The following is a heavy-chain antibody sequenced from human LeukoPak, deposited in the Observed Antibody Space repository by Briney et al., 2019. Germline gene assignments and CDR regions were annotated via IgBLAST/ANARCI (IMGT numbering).Heavy chain of an antibody. Sequence: PSETLSLTCTVSGGSIGSYHWTFIRQPPGKGLEWIGYIYYRGSTSYNPSPKSRVTISVDTSKNQFSLKLSSVTPADTAVYYCARDSGSYYAYVFDIWGQGTMVTVSS. CDR2: IYYRGST. CDR3: ARDSGSYYAYVFDI. D-gene: IGHD1-26*01. V-gene: IGHV4-59*01. CDR1: GGSIGSYH. J-gene: IGHJ3*02.